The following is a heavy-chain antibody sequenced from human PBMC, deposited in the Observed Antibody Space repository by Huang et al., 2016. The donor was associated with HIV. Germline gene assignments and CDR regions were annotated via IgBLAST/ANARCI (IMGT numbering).Heavy chain of an antibody. CDR2: INTNSGNP. CDR3: ASSPREVFGVFDY. Sequence: QVQLVQSGSELKKPGASVQVSCKASGYTFTSYAMTWVRQAPGQGRAWSGWINTNSGNPTYAQSVTGRLVVSLDTAVSTAYRQISSLKAEDTAVYYCASSPREVFGVFDYWGQGTLVTVSS. CDR1: GYTFTSYA. D-gene: IGHD3-3*01. J-gene: IGHJ4*02. V-gene: IGHV7-4-1*02.